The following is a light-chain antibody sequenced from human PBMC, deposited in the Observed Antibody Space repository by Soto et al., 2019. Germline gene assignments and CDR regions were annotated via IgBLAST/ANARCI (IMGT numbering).Light chain of an antibody. J-gene: IGKJ1*01. CDR3: HQRQSWPRT. V-gene: IGKV3-20*01. CDR1: QSVTSTF. CDR2: GSS. Sequence: IVLTQSPGTLSLSPGERATLSCRASQSVTSTFLAWYQQKPGQAPRLLIYGSSSRATGIPDRFSGSGSGTDFTLTISRLEPEDFALYYCHQRQSWPRTFGQGTKVDI.